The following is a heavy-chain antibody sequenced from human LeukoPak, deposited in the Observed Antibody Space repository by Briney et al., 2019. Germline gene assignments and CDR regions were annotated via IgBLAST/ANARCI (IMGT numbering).Heavy chain of an antibody. CDR2: ISAYNGNT. Sequence: ASVKVSCKASGYTFTSYGIGWVRQAPGQGLEWMGWISAYNGNTNYAQKLQGRVTMTTDTSTSTAYMELRSLRSDDTAVYYCARDQDRITMIVVVTPFQHWGQGTLVTVSS. CDR3: ARDQDRITMIVVVTPFQH. CDR1: GYTFTSYG. J-gene: IGHJ1*01. D-gene: IGHD3-22*01. V-gene: IGHV1-18*01.